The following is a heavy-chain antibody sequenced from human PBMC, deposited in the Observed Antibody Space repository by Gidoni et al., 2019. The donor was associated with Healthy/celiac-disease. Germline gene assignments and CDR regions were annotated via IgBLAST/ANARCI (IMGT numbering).Heavy chain of an antibody. CDR3: ARGRVELFSTHYFDY. Sequence: QVQLQESGPGLVKPSETVSLTCTVSGASISSYYWSWIRQPPGKGLEWIGYIYDRGTTNYNPALKSRVTISVDTSKNQFSLKVTSVTAADTAVYYCARGRVELFSTHYFDYWGQGTLVTVSS. D-gene: IGHD1-7*01. CDR2: IYDRGTT. J-gene: IGHJ4*02. CDR1: GASISSYY. V-gene: IGHV4-59*01.